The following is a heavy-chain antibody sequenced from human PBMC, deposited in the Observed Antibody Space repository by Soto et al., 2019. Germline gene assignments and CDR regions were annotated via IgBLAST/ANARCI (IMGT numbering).Heavy chain of an antibody. CDR2: VRSKIHNYAT. CDR1: GFTFSRSD. Sequence: LRLSCAASGFTFSRSDLHWVRQAPGKGLEWVGRVRSKIHNYATSFADSVRGRFTISRNDSDNTVSLEMSGLKSEDTALYYCSRHEEGRRMVFYGMDVWGQGTTVTVSS. D-gene: IGHD2-8*01. J-gene: IGHJ6*02. V-gene: IGHV3-73*01. CDR3: SRHEEGRRMVFYGMDV.